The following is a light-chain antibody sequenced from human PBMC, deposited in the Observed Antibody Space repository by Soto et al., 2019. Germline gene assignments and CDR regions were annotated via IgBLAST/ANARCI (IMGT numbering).Light chain of an antibody. V-gene: IGKV1-39*01. CDR2: AAS. CDR3: QQKYSTPRT. Sequence: DIPMPQSPYSLSSCLGDSVTITCRASQSISSYLNWYQKKTGKAPKLLIYAASSLQSGVPSRLSGSGSGTDFTLTISSLQPEEFATYDGQQKYSTPRTFRQGTKVDLK. CDR1: QSISSY. J-gene: IGKJ1*01.